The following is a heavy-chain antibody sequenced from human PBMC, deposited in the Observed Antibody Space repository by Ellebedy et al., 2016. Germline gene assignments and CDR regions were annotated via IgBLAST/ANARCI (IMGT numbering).Heavy chain of an antibody. V-gene: IGHV3-30-3*01. J-gene: IGHJ4*02. CDR3: ARDPYSNYDYFDY. D-gene: IGHD4-11*01. CDR2: ISYDGSNK. CDR1: GFTFSSYA. Sequence: GGSLRLXXAASGFTFSSYAMHWVRQAPGKGLEWVAVISYDGSNKYYADSVKGRFTISRDNSKNTLYLQMNSLRAEDTAVYYCARDPYSNYDYFDYWGQGTLVTVSS.